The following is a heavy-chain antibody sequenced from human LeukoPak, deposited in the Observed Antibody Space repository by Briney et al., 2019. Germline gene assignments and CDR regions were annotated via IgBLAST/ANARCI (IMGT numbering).Heavy chain of an antibody. V-gene: IGHV4-30-2*01. Sequence: SRTLSLTCAVSGGSISSGGYSWSWIRQPPGKGLEWIGYIYHSGSTYYNPSLKSRVTISVDRSKNQFSLKLSSVTAADTAVYYCARGRITGTIRDAFDIWGQGTMVTVSS. CDR2: IYHSGST. CDR1: GGSISSGGYS. D-gene: IGHD1-20*01. J-gene: IGHJ3*02. CDR3: ARGRITGTIRDAFDI.